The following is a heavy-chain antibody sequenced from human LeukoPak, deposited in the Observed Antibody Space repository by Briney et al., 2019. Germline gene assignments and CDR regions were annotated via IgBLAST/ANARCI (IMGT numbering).Heavy chain of an antibody. CDR2: IYYSGST. V-gene: IGHV4-39*07. Sequence: PSETLSLTCTVSDGSISSSSYYWGWIRQPPGKGLEWIGSIYYSGSTYYNPSLKSRVTISVDTSKNQFSLKLSSVTAADTAVYYCARGPPPDFDYWGRGTLVTVSS. CDR3: ARGPPPDFDY. J-gene: IGHJ4*02. CDR1: DGSISSSSYY.